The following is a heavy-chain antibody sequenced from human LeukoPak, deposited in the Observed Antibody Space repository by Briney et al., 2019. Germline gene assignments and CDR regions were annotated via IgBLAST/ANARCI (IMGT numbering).Heavy chain of an antibody. V-gene: IGHV4-38-2*02. Sequence: SSETLSLTCTVSSYSINSDYYWGWFRQPPGKGLEWIGSIYHSGTTYYNPSLKSRVTISVDTSKNQFSLKVRSVTAADTAVYYCARHKNDILTGYYFDRDYFDYWGQGTLVTVSS. CDR2: IYHSGTT. J-gene: IGHJ4*02. CDR1: SYSINSDYY. CDR3: ARHKNDILTGYYFDRDYFDY. D-gene: IGHD3-9*01.